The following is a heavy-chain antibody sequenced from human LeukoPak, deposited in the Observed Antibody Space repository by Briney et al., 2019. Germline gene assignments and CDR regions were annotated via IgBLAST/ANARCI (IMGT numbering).Heavy chain of an antibody. CDR1: AGSFSIYY. D-gene: IGHD4-11*01. J-gene: IGHJ4*02. CDR2: IYTSGST. CDR3: ARGPTTMTRAFGY. V-gene: IGHV4-4*07. Sequence: PSETLSLTCTVSAGSFSIYYWSWIRQPAGKGLEWIGHIYTSGSTNYNPSLKSRVTMSVDTSKNQFSLKRSSVTAADTAVYYCARGPTTMTRAFGYWGQGTLVTVSS.